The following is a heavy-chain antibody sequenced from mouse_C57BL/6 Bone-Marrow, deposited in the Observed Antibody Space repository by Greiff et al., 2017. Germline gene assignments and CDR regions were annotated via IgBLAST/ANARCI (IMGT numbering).Heavy chain of an antibody. CDR2: ISSGSSTI. J-gene: IGHJ2*01. CDR3: ARGLAGFDY. V-gene: IGHV5-17*01. Sequence: EVMLVESGGGLVKPGGSLKLSCAASGFTFSDYGMHWVRQAPEKGLEWVAYISSGSSTIYYADTVKGRFTISRDNAKNTLFLQMTSLRSDDTALYYCARGLAGFDYWGQGTTLTVSS. D-gene: IGHD3-1*01. CDR1: GFTFSDYG.